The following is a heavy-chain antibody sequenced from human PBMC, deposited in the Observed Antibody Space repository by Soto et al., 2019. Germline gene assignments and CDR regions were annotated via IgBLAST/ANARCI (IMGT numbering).Heavy chain of an antibody. Sequence: PSETLSLTCTVSGGSISSYYWSWIRQPPGKGLEWIGYIYYSGSTNYNPSLKSRVTISVDTSKNQFSLKLSSVPAAGTAVYYFASLLVVAATDYYYYYMDVWGKGTTVTVSS. CDR2: IYYSGST. V-gene: IGHV4-59*08. CDR3: ASLLVVAATDYYYYYMDV. D-gene: IGHD2-15*01. J-gene: IGHJ6*03. CDR1: GGSISSYY.